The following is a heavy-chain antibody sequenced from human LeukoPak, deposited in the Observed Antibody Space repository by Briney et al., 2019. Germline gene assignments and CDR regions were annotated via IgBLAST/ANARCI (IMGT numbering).Heavy chain of an antibody. Sequence: PGGSLRLSCAASGFTFSSYAMSWVRQPPGKGLEWIGEINHSGSTNYNPSLKSRVTISVETSKNQFSLKLSSVTAADTAVYYCARGFKYDILTGYYKGDAFDIWGQGTMVTVSS. D-gene: IGHD3-9*01. CDR2: INHSGST. CDR1: GFTFSSYA. V-gene: IGHV4-34*01. J-gene: IGHJ3*02. CDR3: ARGFKYDILTGYYKGDAFDI.